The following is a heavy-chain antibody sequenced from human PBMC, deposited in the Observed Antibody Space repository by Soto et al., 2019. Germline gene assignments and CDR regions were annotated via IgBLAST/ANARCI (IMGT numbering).Heavy chain of an antibody. J-gene: IGHJ6*02. D-gene: IGHD6-13*01. CDR2: IIPIFGTA. V-gene: IGHV1-69*13. Sequence: SVKVSCKASGGTFSSYAISWVRQAPGQGLEWMGGIIPIFGTANYAQKFQGRVTITADESTSTAYMELSSLRSEDTAVYYCARRSPGIAAAAYYYYYYGMDVWGQGTTVTVSS. CDR3: ARRSPGIAAAAYYYYYYGMDV. CDR1: GGTFSSYA.